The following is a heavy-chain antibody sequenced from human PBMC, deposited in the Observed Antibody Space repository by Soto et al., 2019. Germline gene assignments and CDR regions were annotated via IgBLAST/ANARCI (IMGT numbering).Heavy chain of an antibody. CDR1: GYTFTSYD. D-gene: IGHD4-17*01. CDR2: MNPNSGNT. CDR3: ARTLYGDNVDY. Sequence: QVQLVQSGAEVKKPGASVKVYCKASGYTFTSYDINWVRQSTGQGLEWMGWMNPNSGNTGYSQKFQGRVNITRNTSISTAYMERSSLSSEDTAVYYCARTLYGDNVDYWGQGTLVTVSS. J-gene: IGHJ4*02. V-gene: IGHV1-8*01.